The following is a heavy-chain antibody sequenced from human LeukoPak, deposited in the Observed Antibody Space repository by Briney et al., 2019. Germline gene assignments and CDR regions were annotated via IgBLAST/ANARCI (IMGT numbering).Heavy chain of an antibody. CDR3: ARAGYAWWFDP. J-gene: IGHJ5*02. V-gene: IGHV4-61*01. D-gene: IGHD1-1*01. CDR2: SYYSGST. CDR1: VGSFRSGSCY. Sequence: PSETLSLTCAVSVGSFRSGSCYWGCTRQPPGKGREWIGYSYYSGSTKYSPSLKSRVTISVDTSKNQFSLKVNSVTAADTAVYYCARAGYAWWFDPWGQGTLVTVSS.